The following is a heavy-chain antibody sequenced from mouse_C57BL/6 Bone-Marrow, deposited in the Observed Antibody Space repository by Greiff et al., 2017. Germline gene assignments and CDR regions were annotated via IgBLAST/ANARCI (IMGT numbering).Heavy chain of an antibody. Sequence: EVQLQQSGPVLVKPGASVKMSCKASGYTFTDYYMNWVKQSHGKSLEWIGVINPYNGGTSYNQKFKGKATLTVDKSSSTAYMELNSLTSEDSAVYYCARTGLLSAWFAYWGQGTLVTVSA. CDR3: ARTGLLSAWFAY. J-gene: IGHJ3*01. CDR1: GYTFTDYY. D-gene: IGHD1-1*01. V-gene: IGHV1-19*01. CDR2: INPYNGGT.